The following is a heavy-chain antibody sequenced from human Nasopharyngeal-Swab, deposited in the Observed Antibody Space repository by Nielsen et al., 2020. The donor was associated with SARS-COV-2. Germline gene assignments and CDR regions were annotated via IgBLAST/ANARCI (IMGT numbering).Heavy chain of an antibody. J-gene: IGHJ4*02. CDR2: ISGYNGNT. V-gene: IGHV1-18*04. CDR3: ARGVVAAYFDS. D-gene: IGHD6-19*01. Sequence: ASVKVSCKASGYTFTGYYMHWVRQAPGQGLEWMGWISGYNGNTNYAQKFQGRVTLTTDTSTSTAYVELRSLRFDDTAVYYCARGVVAAYFDSWGQGSLVTVSS. CDR1: GYTFTGYY.